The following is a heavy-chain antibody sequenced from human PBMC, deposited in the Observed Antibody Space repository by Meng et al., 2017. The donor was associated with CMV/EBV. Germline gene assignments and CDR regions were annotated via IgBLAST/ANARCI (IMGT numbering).Heavy chain of an antibody. CDR1: GFNFSTYE. J-gene: IGHJ6*02. V-gene: IGHV3-48*03. D-gene: IGHD3-16*01. CDR3: ARDWGDAIMPHLYKGLDV. Sequence: GESLKISCAASGFNFSTYEMNWVRQAPGKGLEWVSYISSSGTTIYYAGSVKGRFTTSRDNSKRSMYLQMNNLKDEDTAVYYCARDWGDAIMPHLYKGLDVWGQGTTVTVSS. CDR2: ISSSGTTI.